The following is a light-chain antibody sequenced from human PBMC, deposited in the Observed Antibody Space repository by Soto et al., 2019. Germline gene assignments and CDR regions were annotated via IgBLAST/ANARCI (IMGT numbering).Light chain of an antibody. Sequence: SYELTQPPSVSVAPGQTASITCGGNNIGAKGVHWYQQKNPGQAPVLVVFDDRARPSAIPERFSGSNSGNTATLTISRVEAGDEADYYCQVWHSTSVRVFGGGTKLTVL. V-gene: IGLV3-21*02. CDR1: NIGAKG. J-gene: IGLJ2*01. CDR3: QVWHSTSVRV. CDR2: DDR.